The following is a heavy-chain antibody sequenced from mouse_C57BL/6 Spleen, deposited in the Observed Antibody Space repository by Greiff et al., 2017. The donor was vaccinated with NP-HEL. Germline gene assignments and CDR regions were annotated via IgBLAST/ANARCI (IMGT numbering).Heavy chain of an antibody. V-gene: IGHV1-54*01. Sequence: VQLQQSGAELVRPGTSVKVSCKASGYAFTNYLIEWVKQRPGQGLEWIGVINPGSGGTNYNEKFKGKATLTADKSSSTAYMQLSSLTSEDSAVYCWERGVPYGSSFEYWGEGTTLTVSS. CDR3: ERGVPYGSSFEY. CDR1: GYAFTNYL. J-gene: IGHJ2*01. CDR2: INPGSGGT. D-gene: IGHD1-1*01.